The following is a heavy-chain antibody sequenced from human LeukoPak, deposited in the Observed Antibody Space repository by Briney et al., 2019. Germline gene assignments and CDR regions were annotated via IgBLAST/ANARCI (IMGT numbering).Heavy chain of an antibody. D-gene: IGHD1-1*01. CDR2: ISSTSSTI. V-gene: IGHV3-48*02. CDR1: GFTFSTYS. CDR3: ARSGNYDC. J-gene: IGHJ4*02. Sequence: GGSLRLSCAASGFTFSTYSMRWVRQAPGKGLEWVSYISSTSSTIYYADSVKGRFTISRDNAKNPLYLQMHSLRDEDTAVYYCARSGNYDCWGQGTLVTVSS.